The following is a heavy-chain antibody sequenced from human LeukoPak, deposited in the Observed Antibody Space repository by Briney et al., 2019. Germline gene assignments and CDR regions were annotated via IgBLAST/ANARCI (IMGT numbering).Heavy chain of an antibody. CDR3: ARDSPHTIPTHYMDV. Sequence: PGGSLRLSCAASGFTFSSYWMHWVRQAPGKGLVWVSRINSDGSSTSYADSVKGRFTISRDNAKNTLYLQMNSLRAEDTAVYYCARDSPHTIPTHYMDVWGKGTTVTISS. CDR2: INSDGSST. CDR1: GFTFSSYW. V-gene: IGHV3-74*01. D-gene: IGHD2-2*02. J-gene: IGHJ6*03.